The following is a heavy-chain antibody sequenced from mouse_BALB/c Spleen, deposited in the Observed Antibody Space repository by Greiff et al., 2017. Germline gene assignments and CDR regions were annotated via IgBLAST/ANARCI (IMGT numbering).Heavy chain of an antibody. Sequence: VQLKQSGPGLVKPSQSLSLTCTVTGYSITSDYAWNWIRQFPGNKLEWMGYISYSGSTSYNPSLKSRISITRDTSKNQFFLQLNSVTTEDTATYYCATYGVRFAYWGQGTLVTVSA. J-gene: IGHJ3*01. CDR1: GYSITSDYA. CDR2: ISYSGST. CDR3: ATYGVRFAY. D-gene: IGHD1-1*02. V-gene: IGHV3-2*02.